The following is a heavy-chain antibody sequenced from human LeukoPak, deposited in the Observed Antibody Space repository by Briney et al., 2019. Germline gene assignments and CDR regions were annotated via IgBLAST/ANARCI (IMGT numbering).Heavy chain of an antibody. CDR2: INPSGGST. V-gene: IGHV1-46*01. D-gene: IGHD3-22*01. CDR1: GYTFTSYY. Sequence: ASVKVSCKASGYTFTSYYMHWVRQAPGQGLEWMGIINPSGGSTSYAQKLQGRVTMTTDTSTSTAYMELRSLRSDDTAVYYCARDGRAGGYYSYYFDYWGQGTLVTVSS. J-gene: IGHJ4*02. CDR3: ARDGRAGGYYSYYFDY.